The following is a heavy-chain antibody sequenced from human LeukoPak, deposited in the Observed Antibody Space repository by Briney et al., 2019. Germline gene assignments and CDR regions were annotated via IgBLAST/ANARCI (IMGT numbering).Heavy chain of an antibody. Sequence: ASVKVSCKASGYSFISHYMHWVRQAPGQGPEWLGLINPSGSSTLYAQKFQGRVTMTRDMSTTTDYMELSSLRSEDTAVYYCARDNSVGDVAWWFDPWGQGTLVTVSS. V-gene: IGHV1-46*01. J-gene: IGHJ5*02. D-gene: IGHD1-26*01. CDR1: GYSFISHY. CDR3: ARDNSVGDVAWWFDP. CDR2: INPSGSST.